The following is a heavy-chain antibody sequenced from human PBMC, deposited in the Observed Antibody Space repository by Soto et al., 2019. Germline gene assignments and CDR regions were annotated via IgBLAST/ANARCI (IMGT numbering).Heavy chain of an antibody. J-gene: IGHJ6*02. Sequence: SETLSLTCTVSGGSISSGDYYWSWIRQPPGKGLEWIGYIYYSGSTYYNPSLKSRVTISVDTSKNQFSLKLSSVTAADTAAYYCARDNILGILYGGMDVWGQGTTVTVSS. CDR2: IYYSGST. V-gene: IGHV4-30-4*01. CDR1: GGSISSGDYY. CDR3: ARDNILGILYGGMDV. D-gene: IGHD3-3*01.